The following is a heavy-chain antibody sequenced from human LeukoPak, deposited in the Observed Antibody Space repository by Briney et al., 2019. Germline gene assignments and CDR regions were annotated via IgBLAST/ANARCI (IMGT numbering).Heavy chain of an antibody. J-gene: IGHJ3*02. V-gene: IGHV1-18*01. D-gene: IGHD6-19*01. Sequence: GASVKVSCKASGYTFTSYGISWVRQAPGQGLEWMGWISAYNGNTNYAQKLQGRVTMTTDTSTRTAYMELRSVRSDDTAVYYCARGRAVAVTSSAFDIWGQGTMVTVSS. CDR3: ARGRAVAVTSSAFDI. CDR2: ISAYNGNT. CDR1: GYTFTSYG.